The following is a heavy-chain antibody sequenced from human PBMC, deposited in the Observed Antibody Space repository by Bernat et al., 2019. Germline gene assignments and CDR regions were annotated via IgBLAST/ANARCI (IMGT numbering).Heavy chain of an antibody. J-gene: IGHJ4*02. CDR3: AKDVGPGAPCSGGSCFPFDY. Sequence: QVQLVESGGGVVQPGRSLRLSCAASGFTFSSYGMHWVRQAPGKGLEWVAVISYDGSNKYYADSVKGRFTISRDNSKNTLYLQMNSLRAEDTAVYYCAKDVGPGAPCSGGSCFPFDYWGQGTLVTVSS. D-gene: IGHD2-15*01. CDR2: ISYDGSNK. V-gene: IGHV3-30*18. CDR1: GFTFSSYG.